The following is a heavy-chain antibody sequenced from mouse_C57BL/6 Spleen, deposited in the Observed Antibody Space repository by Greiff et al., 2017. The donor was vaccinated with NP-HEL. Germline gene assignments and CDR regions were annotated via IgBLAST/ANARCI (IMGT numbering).Heavy chain of an antibody. J-gene: IGHJ2*01. V-gene: IGHV1-81*01. Sequence: VKLVESGAELARPGASVKLSCKASGYTFTSYGISWVKQRTGQGLEWIGEIYPRSGNTYYNEKFKGKGTLTADKSSSTAYMELRSLTSEDSAVYFCARGGGQYYFDYWGQGTTLTVSS. CDR2: IYPRSGNT. D-gene: IGHD3-3*01. CDR3: ARGGGQYYFDY. CDR1: GYTFTSYG.